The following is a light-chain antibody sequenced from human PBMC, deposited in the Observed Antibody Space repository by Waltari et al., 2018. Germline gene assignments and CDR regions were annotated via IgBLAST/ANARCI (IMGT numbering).Light chain of an antibody. CDR3: NSRDSSGNVV. CDR2: GKN. CDR1: SLSSYY. Sequence: SSELTQDPAVSVALGQTVRITCQGDSLSSYYASWYQQKPGQAPVLVIYGKNNRPSGIPDRFPGSSSGNTASLTITGAQAEDEADYYCNSRDSSGNVVFGGGTKLTVL. V-gene: IGLV3-19*01. J-gene: IGLJ2*01.